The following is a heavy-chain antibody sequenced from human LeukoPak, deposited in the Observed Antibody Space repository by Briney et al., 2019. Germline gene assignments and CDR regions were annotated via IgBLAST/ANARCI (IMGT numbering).Heavy chain of an antibody. J-gene: IGHJ4*02. CDR3: ARDSYGSDY. Sequence: EASVKVSCRASGYTFSDYHMHWVRQAPGQGLEWMGRIIPSGGSTTYAQKFQGRVTMTRDMSTNTVYMELSSLRSEDTAVYYCARDSYGSDYWGQGTLDTVSS. CDR2: IIPSGGST. V-gene: IGHV1-46*01. D-gene: IGHD3-16*01. CDR1: GYTFSDYH.